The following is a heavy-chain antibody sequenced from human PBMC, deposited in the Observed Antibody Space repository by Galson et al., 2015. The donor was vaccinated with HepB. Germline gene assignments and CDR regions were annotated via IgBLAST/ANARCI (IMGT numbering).Heavy chain of an antibody. CDR2: ISAYNGKI. Sequence: SVKVSCKASGYTFTRYGFAWVRQAPGQGLEWMGWISAYNGKINYAEKFQGRVTMTTDTSTSTAYMELRSLRSDDTAVYYCARHESESKTYAADNWGQGTLVTVSS. D-gene: IGHD2-2*01. CDR3: ARHESESKTYAADN. J-gene: IGHJ4*02. CDR1: GYTFTRYG. V-gene: IGHV1-18*01.